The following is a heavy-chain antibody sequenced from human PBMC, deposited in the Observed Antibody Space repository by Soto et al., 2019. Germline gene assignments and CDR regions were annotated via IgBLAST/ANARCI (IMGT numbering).Heavy chain of an antibody. D-gene: IGHD4-17*01. V-gene: IGHV4-39*01. Sequence: SETLSLTCTVSGGSVSSSSYYWGWIRQPPGRGLEWIGSIYYSGSTYYNPSLKSRVTISVDTSKSQFSLKLSSVTAADTAAYYCAKIHDYGDYFDYWGQGALVTVSS. CDR1: GGSVSSSSYY. CDR3: AKIHDYGDYFDY. J-gene: IGHJ4*02. CDR2: IYYSGST.